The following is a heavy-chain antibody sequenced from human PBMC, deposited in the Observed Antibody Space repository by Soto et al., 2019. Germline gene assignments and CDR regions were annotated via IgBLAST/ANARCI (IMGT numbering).Heavy chain of an antibody. D-gene: IGHD6-25*01. CDR2: ISYDGSNK. CDR1: GFTFSSYT. J-gene: IGHJ3*02. Sequence: GGSLRLSCAASGFTFSSYTMHWVRQAPGRGLEWVAVISYDGSNKYYADSVRGRFTISRDNSKNTLYLQMNSLRPEDTAVYYCERVFRPYQGGGDFDIWGQGTMVTVSS. CDR3: ERVFRPYQGGGDFDI. V-gene: IGHV3-30-3*01.